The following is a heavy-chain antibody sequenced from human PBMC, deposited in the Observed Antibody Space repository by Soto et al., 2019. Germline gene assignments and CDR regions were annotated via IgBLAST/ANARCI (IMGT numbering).Heavy chain of an antibody. V-gene: IGHV3-11*01. D-gene: IGHD7-27*01. CDR3: AKENWASPDS. Sequence: LVESGGALVKPGGSLRLSCAASGFIFRDWFMSWIRQAPGQGLEWISYITKDSGRATRYADSVKGRFTISRDNDKHSLFLQMHNLTVEDTAVYYCAKENWASPDSWGQGTPVTVSS. CDR2: ITKDSGRAT. CDR1: GFIFRDWF. J-gene: IGHJ4*02.